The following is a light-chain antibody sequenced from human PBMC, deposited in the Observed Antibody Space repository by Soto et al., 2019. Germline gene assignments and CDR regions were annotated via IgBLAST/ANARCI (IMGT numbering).Light chain of an antibody. CDR1: SSNIGRND. Sequence: QSVLTQPPSASGTPGQRVTISCSGSSSNIGRNDVSWYQQFPGTAPKVLIYSNNQRPSGVPDRFSGSKSGTSASLAISGLRSEDEADYYCAAWDDSLTGPVFGGGTQLTVL. J-gene: IGLJ3*02. CDR3: AAWDDSLTGPV. V-gene: IGLV1-47*02. CDR2: SNN.